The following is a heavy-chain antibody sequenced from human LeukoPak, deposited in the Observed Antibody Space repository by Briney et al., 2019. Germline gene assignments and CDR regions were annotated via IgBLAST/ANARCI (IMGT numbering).Heavy chain of an antibody. CDR1: GYSFTSYW. Sequence: GESLKISCKGSGYSFTSYWIAWVRQMPGKGPEWMGIIWPGDSETRYSPPFQGQVTISADKSINTAYLQWSSLKASDTTVYYCARQTSSGHLDYWGQGTLVTVSS. D-gene: IGHD3-22*01. CDR2: IWPGDSET. V-gene: IGHV5-51*01. CDR3: ARQTSSGHLDY. J-gene: IGHJ4*02.